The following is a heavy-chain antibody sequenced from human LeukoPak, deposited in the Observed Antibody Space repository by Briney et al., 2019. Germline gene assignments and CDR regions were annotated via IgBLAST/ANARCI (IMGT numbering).Heavy chain of an antibody. Sequence: GGSLRLSCAASGFTFDDYAMHWVRHAPGKGLEWVSGISWNSGSIGYADSVKGRFTISRDNAKNSLYLQMNSLKAEDMALYYLSNGSCYYGWRDFDQWGQGTLVPVSS. CDR1: GFTFDDYA. CDR3: SNGSCYYGWRDFDQ. V-gene: IGHV3-9*03. CDR2: ISWNSGSI. J-gene: IGHJ4*02. D-gene: IGHD3-22*01.